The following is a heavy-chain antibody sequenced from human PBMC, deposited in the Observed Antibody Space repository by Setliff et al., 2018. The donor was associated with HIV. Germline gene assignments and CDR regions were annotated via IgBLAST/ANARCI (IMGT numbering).Heavy chain of an antibody. V-gene: IGHV1-18*01. Sequence: ASVKVSCKPSGYTFTTYGLSWVRQAPGQGLEWMGWFSTYSDETSYSQNLQGRLTMTTDTSTGTAYMELRSLRSDDTAVYFCARLGSGWSDSYYYAMDIWGQGTTVTVSS. CDR1: GYTFTTYG. CDR3: ARLGSGWSDSYYYAMDI. J-gene: IGHJ6*02. D-gene: IGHD6-19*01. CDR2: FSTYSDET.